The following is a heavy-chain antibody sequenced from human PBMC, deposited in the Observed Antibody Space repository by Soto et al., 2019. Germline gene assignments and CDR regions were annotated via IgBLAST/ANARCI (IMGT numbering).Heavy chain of an antibody. V-gene: IGHV3-21*04. D-gene: IGHD1-26*01. CDR2: ISSSRNYI. J-gene: IGHJ4*02. CDR3: AKAYSGSYPDFGH. CDR1: GFTFNSNS. Sequence: GGSLRLSCAASGFTFNSNSMIWVRQAPGKGLEWVSSISSSRNYIYYADSVKGRFTISRDNAKNSLYLQMNSLRADDTAVYYCAKAYSGSYPDFGHWGQGTLVTVSS.